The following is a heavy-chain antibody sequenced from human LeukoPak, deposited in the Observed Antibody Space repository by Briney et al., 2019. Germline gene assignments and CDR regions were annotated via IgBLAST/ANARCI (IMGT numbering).Heavy chain of an antibody. J-gene: IGHJ4*02. Sequence: GGSLRLSCAASGFTFSDSYMSWIRQSPGKGLEWSSYISSSGETIYYADSMKGRFTISRDNAKNSLYLHINSLSAEDTAVYYCARNLPVRNDGWPLFDYWGQGTLVTVSS. CDR3: ARNLPVRNDGWPLFDY. CDR1: GFTFSDSY. V-gene: IGHV3-11*01. D-gene: IGHD1-1*01. CDR2: ISSSGETI.